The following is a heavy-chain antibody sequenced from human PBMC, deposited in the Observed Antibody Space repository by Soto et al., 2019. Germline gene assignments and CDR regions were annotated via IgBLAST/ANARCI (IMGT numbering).Heavy chain of an antibody. CDR3: AKGNSWSPALVLDI. V-gene: IGHV3-23*01. D-gene: IGHD1-7*01. CDR2: ISGSGGST. Sequence: EVQLLESGGGLVQPGGSLRLSCAASGFTFSSYAMNWVRQAPGKGLEWVSAISGSGGSTYYADSVKGRFTISRDSSQNSLYLQMNSPRAEDTAVYYCAKGNSWSPALVLDIWGQGTMVTVSS. J-gene: IGHJ3*02. CDR1: GFTFSSYA.